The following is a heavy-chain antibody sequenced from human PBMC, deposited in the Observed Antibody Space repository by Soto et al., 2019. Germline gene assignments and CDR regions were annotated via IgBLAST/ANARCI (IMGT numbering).Heavy chain of an antibody. D-gene: IGHD5-12*01. CDR3: ARQHVGLHPYYYYGMDV. V-gene: IGHV4-39*01. CDR2: IYYSGST. Sequence: SETLSLTCTVSGGSISSSSYYWGWIRQPPGKGLEWIGSIYYSGSTYYNPSLKSRVTISVDTSKNQFSLKLSSVTAADTAVYYCARQHVGLHPYYYYGMDVWGQGTTVTVSS. J-gene: IGHJ6*02. CDR1: GGSISSSSYY.